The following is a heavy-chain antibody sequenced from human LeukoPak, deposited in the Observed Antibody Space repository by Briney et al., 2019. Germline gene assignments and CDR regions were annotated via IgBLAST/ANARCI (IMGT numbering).Heavy chain of an antibody. CDR3: ARESTKGRTVVTLLYY. D-gene: IGHD4-23*01. J-gene: IGHJ4*02. CDR1: GYTLTELS. Sequence: VASVKVSCKVSGYTLTELSMHWVRQALGKGVGWMGGFDPEDGETIYAQTFQGRVTMTEDSSTATAYMELSSLRSEDTAVYYCARESTKGRTVVTLLYYWGQGTLVTVSS. V-gene: IGHV1-24*01. CDR2: FDPEDGET.